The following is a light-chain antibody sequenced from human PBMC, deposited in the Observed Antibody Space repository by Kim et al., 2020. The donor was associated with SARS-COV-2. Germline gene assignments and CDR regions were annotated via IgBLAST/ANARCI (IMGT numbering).Light chain of an antibody. J-gene: IGKJ2*01. CDR1: QGISNF. CDR2: AAS. Sequence: DIHVTQSPSTMSASVGDRVTITCRASQGISNFLAWFQQKPGNVPKCLIYAASSLQSGVPSRFSGSGSGTEFTLTIAGLQPEDFATYYCLQHSSYPYSFGQGTKVDIK. CDR3: LQHSSYPYS. V-gene: IGKV1-17*03.